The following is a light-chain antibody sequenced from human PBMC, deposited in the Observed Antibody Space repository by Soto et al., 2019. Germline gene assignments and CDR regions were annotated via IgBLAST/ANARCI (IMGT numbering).Light chain of an antibody. J-gene: IGLJ2*01. V-gene: IGLV1-44*01. CDR1: SSNIGSNT. CDR2: SNN. CDR3: AAWVYNLNSVV. Sequence: QSVLTQPPSPSGTPGQRVTISCSGSSSNIGSNTVNWYQQLPGTAPKLLIYSNNQRPSGVPDRFSGSKSGPSASLAIIVRQSEDEVDYYCAAWVYNLNSVVFGGGTKLTVL.